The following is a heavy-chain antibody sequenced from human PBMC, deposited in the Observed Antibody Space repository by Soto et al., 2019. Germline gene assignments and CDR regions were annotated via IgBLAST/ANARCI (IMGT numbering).Heavy chain of an antibody. CDR1: GGSIRSGGYY. Sequence: SETLSLTCTVSGGSIRSGGYYWSWVRQNPRKGLEWVGNIYYSGNTYYNPSLKSRLTISVDTSKNQFSLNLSSVTAADTAVYYCARDRLMATAGTARHYFGLDVWGQGTTVTVSS. V-gene: IGHV4-31*03. CDR3: ARDRLMATAGTARHYFGLDV. D-gene: IGHD5-18*01. J-gene: IGHJ6*02. CDR2: IYYSGNT.